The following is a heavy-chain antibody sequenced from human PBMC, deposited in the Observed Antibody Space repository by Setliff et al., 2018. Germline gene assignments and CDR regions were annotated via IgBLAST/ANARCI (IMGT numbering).Heavy chain of an antibody. D-gene: IGHD5-12*01. CDR2: IYTSGNT. CDR3: ARESRFGYSGYDCAFDF. Sequence: SETLSLTCTVSGGSISGYYWGWIRQPPGKGLEWIGNIYTSGNTNYNPSLKSRVSISVDTSKNQFSLKLRSVTAADTAVYYCARESRFGYSGYDCAFDFWGQGMLVTVSS. CDR1: GGSISGYY. V-gene: IGHV4-4*08. J-gene: IGHJ4*02.